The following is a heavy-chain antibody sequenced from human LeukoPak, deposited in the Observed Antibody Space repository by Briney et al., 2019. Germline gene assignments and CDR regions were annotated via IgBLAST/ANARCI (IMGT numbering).Heavy chain of an antibody. Sequence: SSETLSLTCTVSGGPISSYYWSWIRQPPGKGLEWIGYIYYSGSTNYNPSLKSRVTISVDTSKNQFSLKVSSVTAADTAVYYCARDGGSYYFDYWGQGTLVTVSS. D-gene: IGHD1-26*01. CDR3: ARDGGSYYFDY. V-gene: IGHV4-59*12. CDR2: IYYSGST. CDR1: GGPISSYY. J-gene: IGHJ4*02.